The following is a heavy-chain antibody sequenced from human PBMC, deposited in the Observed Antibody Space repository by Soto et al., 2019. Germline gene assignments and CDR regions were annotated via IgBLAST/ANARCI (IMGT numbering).Heavy chain of an antibody. CDR2: TYYRSKWYS. V-gene: IGHV6-1*01. CDR3: ARLIGTSWLDY. CDR1: GDSVSSYSVV. D-gene: IGHD6-13*01. Sequence: HVQLQQSGPGLVKPSQTLSLTCAISGDSVSSYSVVWNWIRQSPSGGLEWLGRTYYRSKWYSEYAISVQSRITVNADTSKNQVSLQLDSVTPDDTAVYYCARLIGTSWLDYWGQGTLVTVSS. J-gene: IGHJ4*02.